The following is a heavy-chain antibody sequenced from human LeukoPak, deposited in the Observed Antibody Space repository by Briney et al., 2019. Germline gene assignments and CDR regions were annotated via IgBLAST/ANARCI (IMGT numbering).Heavy chain of an antibody. J-gene: IGHJ3*02. CDR1: GFTFSSYS. CDR2: ISSSSSYI. V-gene: IGHV3-21*01. CDR3: GRGGGLGLRLGELSLYGAFDI. Sequence: GGSLRLSCAASGFTFSSYSMNWVRQAPGKGLEWVSSISSSSSYIYYADSVKGRFTISRDNAKNSLYLQMNSLRAEDTAVYYCGRGGGLGLRLGELSLYGAFDIWGQGTMVTVSS. D-gene: IGHD3-16*02.